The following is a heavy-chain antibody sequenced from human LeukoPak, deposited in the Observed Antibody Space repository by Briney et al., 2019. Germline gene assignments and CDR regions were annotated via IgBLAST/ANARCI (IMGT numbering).Heavy chain of an antibody. D-gene: IGHD6-19*01. V-gene: IGHV3-74*01. CDR3: AREGLLDAFDI. CDR2: INSDGSST. Sequence: PGGSLRLSCAASGFTFSSYWMHWVRQAPGKGLVWVSRINSDGSSTSYADSVKGRFTISRDNSKSTLYLQMNSLRAEDTAVYYCAREGLLDAFDIWGQGTMVTVSS. CDR1: GFTFSSYW. J-gene: IGHJ3*02.